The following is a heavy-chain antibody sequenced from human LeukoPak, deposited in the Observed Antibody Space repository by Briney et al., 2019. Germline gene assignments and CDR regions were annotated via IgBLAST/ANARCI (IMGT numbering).Heavy chain of an antibody. V-gene: IGHV3-23*01. Sequence: GGSLRLSCAASGFTFSSYAMSWVRQAPGKGLEWVSAISGSVGSTYYADSVRGRFTISRDNSKNTLYLQMNSLRAEDTAVYYCAKAPQSKIFGVVIRNYYYMDVWGKGTTVTVSS. D-gene: IGHD3-3*01. CDR3: AKAPQSKIFGVVIRNYYYMDV. CDR2: ISGSVGST. J-gene: IGHJ6*03. CDR1: GFTFSSYA.